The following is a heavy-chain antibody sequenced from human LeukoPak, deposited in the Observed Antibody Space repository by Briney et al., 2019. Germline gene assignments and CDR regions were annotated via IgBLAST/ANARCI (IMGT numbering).Heavy chain of an antibody. CDR3: ARDYGDYVSPDY. CDR2: ISYDGSNK. D-gene: IGHD4-17*01. V-gene: IGHV3-30-3*01. CDR1: GFTFSSYA. Sequence: GGSLRLSCAASGFTFSSYAMHWVRQAPGKGLEWVAVISYDGSNKYYADSVKGRFTISRDNSKNTLYLQMNSLRAEDTAVYYCARDYGDYVSPDYWGQGTLVTVSS. J-gene: IGHJ4*02.